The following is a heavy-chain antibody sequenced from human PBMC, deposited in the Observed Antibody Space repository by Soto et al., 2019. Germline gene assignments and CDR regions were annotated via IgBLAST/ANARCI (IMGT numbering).Heavy chain of an antibody. Sequence: QVQPQQWGAGLLKPSLTLSLTCAVYGGSCSGYYWSWIRQPPGKGLEWIGEINHSGSTNYNPSLKCVDTISVDTSKNPFYLKLIYVTAADTAVYYCASGESTRIATAGTDYWGQGTLVTVSS. CDR1: GGSCSGYY. J-gene: IGHJ4*02. D-gene: IGHD6-13*01. V-gene: IGHV4-34*01. CDR2: INHSGST. CDR3: ASGESTRIATAGTDY.